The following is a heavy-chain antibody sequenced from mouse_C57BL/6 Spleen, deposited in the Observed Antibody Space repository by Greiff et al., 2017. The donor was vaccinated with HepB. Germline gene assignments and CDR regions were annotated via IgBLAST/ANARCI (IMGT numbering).Heavy chain of an antibody. CDR3: ARTSNSLYYAMDY. V-gene: IGHV1-52*01. Sequence: VQLQQPGAELVRPGSSVKLSCKASGYTFTSYWMHWVKQRPIQGLEWIGNIDPSDSETHYNQKFKDKATLTVDKSSSTAYMQLSSLTSEDSAVYYCARTSNSLYYAMDYWCQGTSDTVSS. J-gene: IGHJ4*01. CDR2: IDPSDSET. CDR1: GYTFTSYW. D-gene: IGHD6-5*01.